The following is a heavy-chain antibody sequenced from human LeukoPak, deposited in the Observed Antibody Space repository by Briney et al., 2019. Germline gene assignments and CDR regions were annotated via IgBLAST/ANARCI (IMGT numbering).Heavy chain of an antibody. J-gene: IGHJ4*02. Sequence: GGSLRLSCAASGFTFSSYSMNWVRQAPGKGLEWVSSISSSSSYIYYADSVKGRFTISRDNAKNALYLQMNSLRAEDTAVYYCARAGCTDYYFDYWGQGTLVTVSS. CDR3: ARAGCTDYYFDY. CDR1: GFTFSSYS. CDR2: ISSSSSYI. V-gene: IGHV3-21*01. D-gene: IGHD2-15*01.